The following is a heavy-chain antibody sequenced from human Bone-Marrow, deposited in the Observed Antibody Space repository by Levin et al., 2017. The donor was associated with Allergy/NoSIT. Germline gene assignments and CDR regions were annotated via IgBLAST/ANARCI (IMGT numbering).Heavy chain of an antibody. CDR2: ISSSSSYI. CDR3: ASTIGYCSSTSCYWGGFDY. J-gene: IGHJ4*02. Sequence: ASVKVSCAASGFTFSSYSMNWVRQAPGKGLEWVSSISSSSSYIYYADSVKGRFTISRDNAKNSLYLQMNSLRAEDTAVYYCASTIGYCSSTSCYWGGFDYWGQGTLVTVSS. CDR1: GFTFSSYS. D-gene: IGHD2-2*01. V-gene: IGHV3-21*01.